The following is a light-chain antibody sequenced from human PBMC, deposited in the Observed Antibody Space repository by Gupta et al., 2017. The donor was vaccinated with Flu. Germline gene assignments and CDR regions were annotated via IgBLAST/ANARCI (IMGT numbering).Light chain of an antibody. V-gene: IGKV1-5*03. CDR2: KGS. CDR1: QSISTW. J-gene: IGKJ1*01. CDR3: QQYYSYWS. Sequence: DIQMTQSPSTLSASVGDRVTITCRASQSISTWLAWYQQKPGKAPKLLIYKGSSLESGVPSRFSGSGSGTEFTLTISSLQPDDFATYYCQQYYSYWSFGQGTKVEIK.